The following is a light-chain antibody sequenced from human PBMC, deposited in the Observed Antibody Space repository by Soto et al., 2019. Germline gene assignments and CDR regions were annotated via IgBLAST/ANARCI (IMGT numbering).Light chain of an antibody. CDR1: SGSVSTSYY. CDR2: NTN. V-gene: IGLV8-61*02. Sequence: QTVVTQEPSFSVSPGGTVTLTCGLSSGSVSTSYYPSWYQQTPGQAPRTLIYNTNTRSSGVPDCFFGSILGNKAALTITGAQADDESDYYCVLYMGSGISVFGGGTKLTVL. CDR3: VLYMGSGISV. J-gene: IGLJ2*01.